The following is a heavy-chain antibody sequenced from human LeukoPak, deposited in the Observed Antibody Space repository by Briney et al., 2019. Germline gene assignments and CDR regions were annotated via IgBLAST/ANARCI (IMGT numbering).Heavy chain of an antibody. CDR1: GGSISSGGYS. J-gene: IGHJ5*02. CDR2: IYHSGST. V-gene: IGHV4-30-2*01. D-gene: IGHD3-16*01. CDR3: ARAAMITSGGAPGGFDP. Sequence: SETLSHTCAVSGGSISSGGYSWSWIRQPPGKGLEWIGYIYHSGSTYYNPSLKSRVTISVDRSKNQFSLKLSSVTAADTAVYYCARAAMITSGGAPGGFDPWGQGTLVTVSS.